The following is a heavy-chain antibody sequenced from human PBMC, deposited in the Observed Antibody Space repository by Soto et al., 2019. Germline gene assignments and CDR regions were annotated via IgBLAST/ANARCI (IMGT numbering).Heavy chain of an antibody. CDR2: ISIDGSNT. Sequence: EVQLVESGGGLVQPGGSLRLSCAASGFTFSGYWMHWVRQPPGKGLVWVSRISIDGSNTIYADSVQGRFTISRDNARNTLYLEMNSLRAEDTAVYYCTRANNYGIDVWGQGTTVTVSS. CDR1: GFTFSGYW. V-gene: IGHV3-74*01. J-gene: IGHJ6*02. CDR3: TRANNYGIDV.